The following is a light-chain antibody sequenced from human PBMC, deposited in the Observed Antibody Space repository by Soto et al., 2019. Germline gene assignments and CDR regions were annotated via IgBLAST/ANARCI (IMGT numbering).Light chain of an antibody. CDR1: SSNIGTYS. V-gene: IGLV1-44*01. CDR2: NNN. CDR3: AAWDASLNGPG. Sequence: QSVLTQPPSASGTPGQRVSISCSGSSSNIGTYSVNWYQQVPGTAPKLLIYNNNQRPSGVPDRFSGSKSGTSASLTISGLQSEDEAGYYCAAWDASLNGPGFGGGTKLTV. J-gene: IGLJ2*01.